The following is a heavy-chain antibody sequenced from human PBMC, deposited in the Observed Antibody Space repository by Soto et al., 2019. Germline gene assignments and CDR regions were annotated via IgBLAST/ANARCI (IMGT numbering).Heavy chain of an antibody. V-gene: IGHV4-31*03. J-gene: IGHJ6*02. CDR1: GGSISSGGYY. CDR3: ARGATCSGGSCWIGMDE. Sequence: SETLSLTCTVSGGSISSGGYYWSWIRQHPGKGLKWIGYIYYSGSTYYNPSLKSRVTISVDTSKNQFSLKLSSVTAADTAVYYCARGATCSGGSCWIGMDEWGQGTTVTVAS. D-gene: IGHD2-15*01. CDR2: IYYSGST.